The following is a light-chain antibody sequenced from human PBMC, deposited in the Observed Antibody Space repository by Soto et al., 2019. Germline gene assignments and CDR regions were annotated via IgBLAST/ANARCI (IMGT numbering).Light chain of an antibody. J-gene: IGLJ2*01. CDR3: SSYAGSYTVV. CDR1: SNDVRGYNF. Sequence: QSALTQPRSVSGSPGQSVTISCTGTSNDVRGYNFVSWYQQHPGKVPKLFIYDVSRRPSGVPDRFSGSKSGNTASLTISGRQAEDEADYYCSSYAGSYTVVFGGGTKLTVL. V-gene: IGLV2-11*01. CDR2: DVS.